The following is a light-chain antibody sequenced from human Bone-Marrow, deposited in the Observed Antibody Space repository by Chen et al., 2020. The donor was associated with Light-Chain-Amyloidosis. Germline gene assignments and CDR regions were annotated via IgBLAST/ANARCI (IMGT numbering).Light chain of an antibody. CDR1: NIGSTS. CDR2: DDS. V-gene: IGLV3-21*02. Sequence: YVLTQPSSVSVAPGQTATLARRGNNIGSTSVYWYQQTPGQAPLLVVYDDSYRPSGFPERLSGSNSGNTATLTISRVEAGDEADYYCQVWARSSDRPVFGGGTKLTVL. CDR3: QVWARSSDRPV. J-gene: IGLJ3*02.